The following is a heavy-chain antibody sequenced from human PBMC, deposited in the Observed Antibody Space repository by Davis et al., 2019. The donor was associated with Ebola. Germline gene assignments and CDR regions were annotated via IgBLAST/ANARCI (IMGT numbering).Heavy chain of an antibody. Sequence: MPSETLSLTCAVYGGSFNGFEWGWIRQPPGKGLEWIGEINHSGSANYSPSLKSRATLSIDTSKNQFSLKLTSVTAADTAVYYCGRVDDIWGQGTLVTVSS. J-gene: IGHJ4*02. D-gene: IGHD3-22*01. CDR2: INHSGSA. V-gene: IGHV4-34*01. CDR1: GGSFNGFE. CDR3: GRVDDI.